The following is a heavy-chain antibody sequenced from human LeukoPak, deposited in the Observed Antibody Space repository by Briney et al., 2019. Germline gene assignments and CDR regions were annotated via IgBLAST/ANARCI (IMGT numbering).Heavy chain of an antibody. Sequence: PGGSLRLSCAASGFTFSSSSMNWVRQAPGKGLEWVSSISSGSSYIYHADPLKGRFTVSRDNAKNSLYLQMNSLRAEDTAVYYCASERYNWNYAFDYWDQGILVTVSS. V-gene: IGHV3-21*01. D-gene: IGHD1-7*01. J-gene: IGHJ4*02. CDR1: GFTFSSSS. CDR2: ISSGSSYI. CDR3: ASERYNWNYAFDY.